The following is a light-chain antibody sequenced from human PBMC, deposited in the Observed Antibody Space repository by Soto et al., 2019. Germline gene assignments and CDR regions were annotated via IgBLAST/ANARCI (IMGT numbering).Light chain of an antibody. CDR2: AAS. CDR3: QQSYSAPPWT. Sequence: DIQMTQSPSSLSAAVGDRATITCRASQSISTYLNWYQQKPGKAPNLLIHAASSLQSGVPSRFSGSGSGTVFTLTIISLQPEDFATYYCQQSYSAPPWTFGQGTKVEIK. CDR1: QSISTY. V-gene: IGKV1-39*01. J-gene: IGKJ1*01.